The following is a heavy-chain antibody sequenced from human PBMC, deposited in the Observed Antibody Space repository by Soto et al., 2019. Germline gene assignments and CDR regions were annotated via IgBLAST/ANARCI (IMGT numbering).Heavy chain of an antibody. J-gene: IGHJ4*02. D-gene: IGHD6-19*01. CDR2: INFDGSST. V-gene: IGHV3-74*01. Sequence: EVQLVESGGGLVQPGGSLRLSCAGSGFALSSSWMHWVRQDPGKGLVWVSRINFDGSSTDYADSVRGRFTISRDNAKNTLYLEMNSLRADDTAVYHCARGSRGWYGFDYWGQGTLVTVSS. CDR3: ARGSRGWYGFDY. CDR1: GFALSSSW.